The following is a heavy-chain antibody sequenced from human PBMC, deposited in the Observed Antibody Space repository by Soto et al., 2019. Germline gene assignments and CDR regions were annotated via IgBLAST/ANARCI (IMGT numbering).Heavy chain of an antibody. CDR2: IKSKTDGGTT. Sequence: GGSLRLSCAASGFTFSNAWMNWVRQAPGKGLEWVGRIKSKTDGGTTDYAVPVQGRFTISRDDSKNTLYLQMNSLKTEDTAVYYCTTDLPDILPWDVWGKGTTVTISS. CDR1: GFTFSNAW. D-gene: IGHD3-9*01. J-gene: IGHJ6*04. CDR3: TTDLPDILPWDV. V-gene: IGHV3-15*07.